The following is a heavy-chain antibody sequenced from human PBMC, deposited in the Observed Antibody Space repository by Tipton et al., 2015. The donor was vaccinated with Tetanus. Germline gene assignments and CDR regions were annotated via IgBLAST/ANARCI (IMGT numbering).Heavy chain of an antibody. CDR1: RGSISSGTFY. D-gene: IGHD3-3*01. CDR3: ARANNDFPKKGPFDS. CDR2: IYYNGNT. J-gene: IGHJ4*02. V-gene: IGHV4-39*01. Sequence: TLSLTCTVSRGSISSGTFYWDWIRQPPGKGLEWIGNIYYNGNTLENPSLKGRVTLSLAKSKNRFSLNMTSVTAADTAVYYCARANNDFPKKGPFDSWGQGSLVIVSS.